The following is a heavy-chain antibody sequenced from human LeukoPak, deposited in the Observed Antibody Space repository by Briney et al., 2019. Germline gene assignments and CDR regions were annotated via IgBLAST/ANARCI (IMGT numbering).Heavy chain of an antibody. J-gene: IGHJ4*02. CDR3: ARGRLRDGYIDY. CDR2: IYYSGST. D-gene: IGHD5-24*01. Sequence: SGTLSLTCAVSGGSISSSNWWSWVRQPPGKGLEWIGSIYYSGSTYYNPSLKSRVTISVDTSKNQFSLKLSSVTAADTAVYYCARGRLRDGYIDYWGQGTLVTVSS. CDR1: GGSISSSNW. V-gene: IGHV4-4*02.